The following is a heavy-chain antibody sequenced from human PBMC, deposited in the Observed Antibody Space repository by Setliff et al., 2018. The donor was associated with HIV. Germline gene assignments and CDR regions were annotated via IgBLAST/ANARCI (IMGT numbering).Heavy chain of an antibody. CDR1: GGSISSHY. V-gene: IGHV4-4*08. CDR3: ARCYYNFWSGYPLDYMDV. CDR2: IYTSGST. Sequence: SETLSLTCTVSGGSISSHYWSWIRQPPGKGLEWIGHIYTSGSTNYNPSLKSRVTMSVGTSKNQFSLKMSSVTAADTAVYYCARCYYNFWSGYPLDYMDVWGKGTTVTVSS. D-gene: IGHD3-3*01. J-gene: IGHJ6*03.